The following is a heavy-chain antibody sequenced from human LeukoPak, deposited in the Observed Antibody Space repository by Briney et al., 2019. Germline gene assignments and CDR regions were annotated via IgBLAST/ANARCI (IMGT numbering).Heavy chain of an antibody. CDR2: IYYSGRT. J-gene: IGHJ5*02. CDR1: GGSISSSSYY. V-gene: IGHV4-39*01. Sequence: SETLSLTCTVSGGSISSSSYYWGWIRQPPGKGLEWIGSIYYSGRTYYNPSLKSRVTISVDTSKNQFSLKLSSVTAADTAVYYCARGAGGYCSGGSCYSGDWFDPWGQGTLVTVSS. D-gene: IGHD2-15*01. CDR3: ARGAGGYCSGGSCYSGDWFDP.